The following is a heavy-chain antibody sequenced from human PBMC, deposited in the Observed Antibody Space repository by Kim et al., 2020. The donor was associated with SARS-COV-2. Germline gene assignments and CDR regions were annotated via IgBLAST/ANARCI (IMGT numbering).Heavy chain of an antibody. CDR3: AKVEESSGNYYSAGYYYMDV. CDR1: GFSFNSYA. J-gene: IGHJ6*03. V-gene: IGHV3-23*01. D-gene: IGHD1-26*01. Sequence: GGSLRLSCEASGFSFNSYAVNWVRQAPGQGLEWVSGISKSDTTTTYADPVKGRFTTSRDNSKNLVFLFMNTLRAEDTAVYYCAKVEESSGNYYSAGYYYMDVWGKGTTVTVSS. CDR2: ISKSDTTT.